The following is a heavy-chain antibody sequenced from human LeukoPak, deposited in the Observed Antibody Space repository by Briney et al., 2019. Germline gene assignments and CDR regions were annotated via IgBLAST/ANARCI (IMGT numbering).Heavy chain of an antibody. CDR3: SGYFDY. D-gene: IGHD3-10*01. CDR1: GYSISSSSY. J-gene: IGHJ4*02. V-gene: IGHV4-38-2*01. CDR2: IYHSGST. Sequence: PSETLSLTCAVSGYSISSSSYWGWIRQPPGMRLEWIGSIYHSGSTHYNPSLRSRVTISVETSKNQISLKLSSVTAADTAVYCTSGYFDYWGQGALVTVSS.